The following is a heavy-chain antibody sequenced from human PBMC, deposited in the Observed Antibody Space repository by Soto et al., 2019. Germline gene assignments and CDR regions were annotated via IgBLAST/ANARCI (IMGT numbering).Heavy chain of an antibody. CDR3: ARGGVDVVATSAFDY. CDR2: INPILGTP. CDR1: GATYSTSA. D-gene: IGHD5-12*01. J-gene: IGHJ4*02. V-gene: IGHV1-69*01. Sequence: QVQLVQSGAEVKKPGSSVKVSCKASGATYSTSAISWVRQAPGQGLEWMGGINPILGTPDYAHKFQGRVTITADESTSTVYMERGSLRSEDTALYFCARGGVDVVATSAFDYWGQGTLVTVSS.